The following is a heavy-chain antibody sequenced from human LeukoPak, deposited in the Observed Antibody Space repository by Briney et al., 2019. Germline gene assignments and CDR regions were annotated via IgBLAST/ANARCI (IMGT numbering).Heavy chain of an antibody. J-gene: IGHJ3*02. CDR1: GFTFSSYG. CDR2: ISYDATNK. D-gene: IGHD3-10*01. V-gene: IGHV3-30*18. CDR3: AKESWSTDSGKGAFDI. Sequence: PGGSLRLSCAASGFTFSSYGILWVRQAPGKGLEWVAFISYDATNKYFTDSVKGRFTISGDNSKKTLYLQMNSLRPEDTAVYYCAKESWSTDSGKGAFDIWGQGTMVTVSS.